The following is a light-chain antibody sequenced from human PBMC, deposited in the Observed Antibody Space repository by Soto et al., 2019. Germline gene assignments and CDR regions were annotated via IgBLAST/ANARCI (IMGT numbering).Light chain of an antibody. CDR3: LGYDGHQRP. J-gene: IGKJ1*01. CDR2: DAS. CDR1: QTISGW. V-gene: IGKV1-5*01. Sequence: VSANINNTVTITCRASQTISGWLAWYQQRPGKAPNLLIFDASTLESGVPSRFSCSGSGTTFTLTIICLQADDFTTYRSLGYDGHQRPFGEG.